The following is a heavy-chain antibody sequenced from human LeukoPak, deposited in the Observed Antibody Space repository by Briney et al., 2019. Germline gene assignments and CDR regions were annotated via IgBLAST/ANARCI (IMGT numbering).Heavy chain of an antibody. D-gene: IGHD2-2*01. Sequence: GASVKVSCKASGGTFSSYAISWVRQAPGQGLEWMGRIIPILGIANYAQKFQGRVTITADKSTSAAYMELSSLRSEDTAVYYCAARPPVVVPAAPKRDYYYYGMDVRGQGTTVTVSS. CDR1: GGTFSSYA. J-gene: IGHJ6*02. CDR2: IIPILGIA. CDR3: AARPPVVVPAAPKRDYYYYGMDV. V-gene: IGHV1-69*04.